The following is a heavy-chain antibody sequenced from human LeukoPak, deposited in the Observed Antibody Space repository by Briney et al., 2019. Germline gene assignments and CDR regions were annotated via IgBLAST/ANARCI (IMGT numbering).Heavy chain of an antibody. CDR3: AKGAYDYIEIGYFDS. D-gene: IGHD5-12*01. Sequence: GGSLRLSCAASGFTFRIYGMNWVRQAPGKGLEWVSVLIGSSGSTDYADSVEGRFTISRDTSKNTLFLQMNSLRAEDTAIYYCAKGAYDYIEIGYFDSWGQGTLVTVSS. CDR2: LIGSSGST. J-gene: IGHJ4*02. V-gene: IGHV3-23*01. CDR1: GFTFRIYG.